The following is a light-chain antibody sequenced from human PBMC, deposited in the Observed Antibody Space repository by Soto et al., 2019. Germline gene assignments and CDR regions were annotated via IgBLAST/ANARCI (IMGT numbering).Light chain of an antibody. CDR2: AAS. Sequence: DIQMTQSPSSLSASVGDRVTITCRASQGISNYLAWYQQKPGKVPKLLIYAASTLQSGVTSRFSGSGSGTDFTLTISSLQPGDVATYYFQEYNRAPFTFGPGTKVDIK. V-gene: IGKV1-27*01. CDR3: QEYNRAPFT. CDR1: QGISNY. J-gene: IGKJ3*01.